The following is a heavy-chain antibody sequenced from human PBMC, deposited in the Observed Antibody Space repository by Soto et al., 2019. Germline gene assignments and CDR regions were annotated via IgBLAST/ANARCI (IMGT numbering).Heavy chain of an antibody. CDR3: ARDQGGQSGNFIFDN. D-gene: IGHD1-26*01. V-gene: IGHV3-33*01. CDR2: IWYRGRDI. CDR1: GFTFSDCV. J-gene: IGHJ4*02. Sequence: PGGSLRLSCAASGFTFSDCVMHSVRQAPGKGLEWVAVIWYRGRDIFYADSVKGRFTISRDNSKNTLYLQLNSLRAEDTAVYYCARDQGGQSGNFIFDNWGQGTLVTVSS.